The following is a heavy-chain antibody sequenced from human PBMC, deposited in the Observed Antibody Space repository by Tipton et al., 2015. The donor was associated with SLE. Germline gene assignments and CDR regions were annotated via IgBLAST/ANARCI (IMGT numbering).Heavy chain of an antibody. D-gene: IGHD1-26*01. CDR2: IYDSGST. Sequence: TLSPTCNVSGGSFSGYYWNWIRQPPGKGLEWIGYIYDSGSTNFNPSLKSRVIISEDTSKNQFSLKLRSVTAADSAIYYCARDRLGGPFDYWGRGTLVTVSS. CDR1: GGSFSGYY. V-gene: IGHV4-59*01. CDR3: ARDRLGGPFDY. J-gene: IGHJ4*02.